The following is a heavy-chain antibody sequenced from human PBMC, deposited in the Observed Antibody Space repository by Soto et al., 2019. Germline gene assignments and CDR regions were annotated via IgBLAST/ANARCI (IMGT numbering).Heavy chain of an antibody. V-gene: IGHV4-59*08. J-gene: IGHJ6*02. CDR1: GGSISSYY. CDR2: VHHSWGS. D-gene: IGHD1-26*01. CDR3: ARQGFWALHGLVDV. Sequence: QVQLQESGPGLVKPSETLSLSCTVSGGSISSYYWSWIRQPPGKGMEWIGYVHHSWGSTYNPSLPSRVAISPDTSKTQFSLKMTPVTATDTAVYYCARQGFWALHGLVDVWGQGTTVTVSS.